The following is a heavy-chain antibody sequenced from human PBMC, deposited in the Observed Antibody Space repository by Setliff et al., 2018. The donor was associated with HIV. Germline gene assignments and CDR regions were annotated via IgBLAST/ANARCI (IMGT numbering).Heavy chain of an antibody. CDR1: GYSISSGYY. V-gene: IGHV4-38-2*01. D-gene: IGHD3-22*01. J-gene: IGHJ3*02. Sequence: KPSETLSLTCAVSGYSISSGYYWGWLRQSPGKGLEWIGNIHHSGSTYYNPSLKSRVSISVDKSKNHLSLDLTYETAAVSAVYYCARSKSTDYDYYDSTGGRLGAFDIWVQGTMVTVSS. CDR2: IHHSGST. CDR3: ARSKSTDYDYYDSTGGRLGAFDI.